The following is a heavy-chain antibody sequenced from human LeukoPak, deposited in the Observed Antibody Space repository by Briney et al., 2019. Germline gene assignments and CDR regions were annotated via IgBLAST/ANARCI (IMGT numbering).Heavy chain of an antibody. V-gene: IGHV1-8*01. D-gene: IGHD3-10*01. CDR1: GYTFTSYD. J-gene: IGHJ6*03. CDR2: MNPNSGNA. CDR3: ARGGRILWFGESTEYYYYYYYMDV. Sequence: ASVKVPCKASGYTFTSYDINWVRQATGQGLEWMGWMNPNSGNASSAQKFQGRVTMTRNTAISTTYMELSSLRSEDTAVYYCARGGRILWFGESTEYYYYYYYMDVWGKGTTVTISS.